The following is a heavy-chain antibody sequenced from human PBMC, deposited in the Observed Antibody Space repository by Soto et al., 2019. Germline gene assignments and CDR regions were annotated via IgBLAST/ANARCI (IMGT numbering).Heavy chain of an antibody. CDR3: AREELGIAAAFAAFER. J-gene: IGHJ3*02. V-gene: IGHV1-18*01. CDR2: ISAYNGNT. D-gene: IGHD6-13*01. Sequence: WASVKVSCKASGYTFTSYGISWVRQAPGQGLEWMGWISAYNGNTNYAQKLQGRVTMTTDTSTSTAYMELRSLRSDDTAVYYCAREELGIAAAFAAFERRAQGKTVPVSS. CDR1: GYTFTSYG.